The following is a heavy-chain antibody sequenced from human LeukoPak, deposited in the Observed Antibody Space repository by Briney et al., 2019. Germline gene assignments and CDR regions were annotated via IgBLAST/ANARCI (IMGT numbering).Heavy chain of an antibody. D-gene: IGHD3-22*01. CDR2: ISAYNGNT. CDR3: ARDLGHYYDSSGYLLDY. Sequence: GASVKVSCKASGYTFTSYYMHWVRQAPGQGLEWMGWISAYNGNTNYAQKLQGRVTMTTDTSTSTAYMELRSLRSDDTAVYYCARDLGHYYDSSGYLLDYWGQGTLVTVSS. CDR1: GYTFTSYY. V-gene: IGHV1-18*04. J-gene: IGHJ4*02.